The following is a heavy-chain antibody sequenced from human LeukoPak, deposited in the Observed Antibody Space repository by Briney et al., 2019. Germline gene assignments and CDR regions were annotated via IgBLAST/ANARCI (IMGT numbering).Heavy chain of an antibody. J-gene: IGHJ6*02. CDR3: ANLNDVAYYYGMDV. V-gene: IGHV3-30*04. CDR2: ISKDGSNE. Sequence: GGSLRLSCAASGFTFSSYGLHWVRQAPGKGLECVAVISKDGSNEHYADPGKGRFTISRDNSKNTLYLQMNSLRAEDTAVYYCANLNDVAYYYGMDVWGQGTTVTVSS. CDR1: GFTFSSYG. D-gene: IGHD1-1*01.